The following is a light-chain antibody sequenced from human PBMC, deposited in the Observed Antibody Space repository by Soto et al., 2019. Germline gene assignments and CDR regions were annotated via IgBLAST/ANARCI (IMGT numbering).Light chain of an antibody. Sequence: DIVYTEGPDTRFLSRGGSAKGKSVVSQSVSSSYLAWYQQKPGQAPRLLIYGASSRATGIPDRFTASGSGMRFTLSISRPEPKYFGVYHCQQYRSSPITFGQGTRLEIK. CDR2: GAS. J-gene: IGKJ5*01. V-gene: IGKV3-20*01. CDR1: QSVSSSY. CDR3: QQYRSSPIT.